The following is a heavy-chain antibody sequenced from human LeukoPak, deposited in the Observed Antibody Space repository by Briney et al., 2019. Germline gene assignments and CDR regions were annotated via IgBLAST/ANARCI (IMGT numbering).Heavy chain of an antibody. V-gene: IGHV3-21*06. CDR3: ARDPTSDRFQYFDF. D-gene: IGHD2-21*02. CDR1: GFSVSNYG. J-gene: IGHJ4*02. CDR2: ISNTYSAI. Sequence: GGSLRLSCAASGFSVSNYGVNWVRQAPGKGLEWVSRISNTYSAIYYADSVKGRFTVSRDNAKNSVYLQMNSLTVEDTAVYYCARDPTSDRFQYFDFWGQGALVTVSS.